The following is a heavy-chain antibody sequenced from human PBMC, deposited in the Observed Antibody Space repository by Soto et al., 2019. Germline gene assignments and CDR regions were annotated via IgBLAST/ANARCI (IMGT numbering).Heavy chain of an antibody. V-gene: IGHV3-73*02. Sequence: EVQLVESGGGLVQPGGSLKLSCAASGFNFGDSAMHWVRQASGKGLEWVARIRSKANTYVTAYAESVRGRFTISRDDSKKTTYLQMSGLKGDDTAMYYCTRGGATGLNDYWGQGTLVTVSS. CDR2: IRSKANTYVT. D-gene: IGHD3-10*01. CDR1: GFNFGDSA. J-gene: IGHJ4*02. CDR3: TRGGATGLNDY.